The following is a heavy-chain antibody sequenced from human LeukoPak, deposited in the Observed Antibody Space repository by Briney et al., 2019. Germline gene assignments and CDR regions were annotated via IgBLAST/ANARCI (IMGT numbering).Heavy chain of an antibody. V-gene: IGHV4-39*01. CDR3: ARHKGCTYGYGDY. J-gene: IGHJ4*02. CDR1: GASISSYY. CDR2: IYYSGST. D-gene: IGHD5-18*01. Sequence: RTSETLSLTCTVSGASISSYYWGWVRQPPGKGLEWIGNIYYSGSTYYNPSLKSRVTISVDTSKNQFSLKLSSVIAADTAVYYCARHKGCTYGYGDYWGQGTLVTVSS.